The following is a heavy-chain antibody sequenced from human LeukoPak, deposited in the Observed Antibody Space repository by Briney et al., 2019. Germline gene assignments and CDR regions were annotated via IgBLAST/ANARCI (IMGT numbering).Heavy chain of an antibody. CDR3: AKEDGGSWVGYLDL. CDR2: VSYDGSNQ. Sequence: SGGSLRLSCAASGFPFSSYGMHWVRQAPGKGLEWGAVVSYDGSNQYYADSVKGRFTISRDDSTKTIYLQMNSLRAEDTAVYYCAKEDGGSWVGYLDLWGRGNLVTVSS. V-gene: IGHV3-30*18. J-gene: IGHJ2*01. D-gene: IGHD3-10*01. CDR1: GFPFSSYG.